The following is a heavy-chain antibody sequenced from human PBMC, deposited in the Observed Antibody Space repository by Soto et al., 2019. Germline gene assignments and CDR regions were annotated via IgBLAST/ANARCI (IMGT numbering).Heavy chain of an antibody. CDR3: ASLRAAAASFDI. Sequence: GGSLRLSCAASGFTVSSSYMSWVRQAPGKGLEWVSLIYRDGITYYADSVKGRFTISRDNSKNTVHLQMNSLRPEDTAVYYCASLRAAAASFDIWGQGTMVTVSS. J-gene: IGHJ3*02. V-gene: IGHV3-53*01. D-gene: IGHD6-13*01. CDR1: GFTVSSSY. CDR2: IYRDGIT.